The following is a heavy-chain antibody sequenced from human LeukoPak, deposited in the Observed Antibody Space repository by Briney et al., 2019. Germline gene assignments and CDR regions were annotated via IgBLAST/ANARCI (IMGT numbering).Heavy chain of an antibody. CDR3: ARRGQLWFGSYISN. CDR2: INHSGST. Sequence: PSETLSLTCAVYGGSFSGYYWSWIRQPPGKGLEWIGEINHSGSTNYNPSLKSRVTISVDTSKNQFSLKLSSVTAADTAVYYCARRGQLWFGSYISNWGQGTLVTVSS. V-gene: IGHV4-34*01. J-gene: IGHJ4*02. CDR1: GGSFSGYY. D-gene: IGHD3-10*01.